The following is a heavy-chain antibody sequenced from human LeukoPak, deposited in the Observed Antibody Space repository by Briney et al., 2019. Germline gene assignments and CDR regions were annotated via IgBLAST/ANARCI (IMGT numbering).Heavy chain of an antibody. Sequence: GGSLRLSCAASGFTFSSYSMNWVRQAPGKGLEWVSSISSSSSYIYYADSVKGQFTISRDNAKNSLYLQMNSLRAEDTAVYYCARDQAVPAAPFDYWGQGTLVTVSS. CDR1: GFTFSSYS. CDR2: ISSSSSYI. D-gene: IGHD2-2*01. J-gene: IGHJ4*02. V-gene: IGHV3-21*01. CDR3: ARDQAVPAAPFDY.